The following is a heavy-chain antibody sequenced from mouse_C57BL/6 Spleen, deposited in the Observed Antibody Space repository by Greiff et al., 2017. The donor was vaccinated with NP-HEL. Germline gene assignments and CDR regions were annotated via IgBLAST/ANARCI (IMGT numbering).Heavy chain of an antibody. CDR1: GFNIKNTY. CDR2: IDPANGNT. V-gene: IGHV14-3*01. D-gene: IGHD1-1*01. J-gene: IGHJ4*01. Sequence: EVQLQQSVAELVRPGASVKLSCTASGFNIKNTYMHWVKQRPEQGLEWIGRIDPANGNTKYAPKFQGKATITADTSSNTAYLQLSSLTSEDTAIYYCASSYYGRSCATKYWGQGTSVPVSS. CDR3: ASSYYGRSCATKY.